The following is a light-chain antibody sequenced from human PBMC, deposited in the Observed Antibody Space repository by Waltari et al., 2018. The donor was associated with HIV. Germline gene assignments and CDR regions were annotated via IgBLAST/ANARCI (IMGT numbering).Light chain of an antibody. J-gene: IGLJ2*01. CDR1: NLGSKR. CDR2: DDN. V-gene: IGLV3-21*02. CDR3: QVWDSGSDHPDVV. Sequence: SYVLTQPTSVSVAPGQTARITCGGNNLGSKRVHWYQQKPGQAPVLVVYDDNDRPSGIPERFFGSNSGNTATLTITRVEAGDEADYYCQVWDSGSDHPDVVFGGGTKLTVL.